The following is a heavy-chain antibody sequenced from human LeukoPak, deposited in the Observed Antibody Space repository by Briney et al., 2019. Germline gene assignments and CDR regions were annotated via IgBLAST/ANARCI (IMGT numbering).Heavy chain of an antibody. J-gene: IGHJ6*02. Sequence: GGSLRLSCAASGFTFSSYWMSWVRQAPGKRLEWVANIKQDGSEKYYVDSVKGRFTISRDNAKNSLYLQMNSLRAEDTAVYYCARDSYGWNDVRIDYYYGMDVWGQGTTVTVSS. CDR1: GFTFSSYW. D-gene: IGHD1-1*01. CDR3: ARDSYGWNDVRIDYYYGMDV. V-gene: IGHV3-7*05. CDR2: IKQDGSEK.